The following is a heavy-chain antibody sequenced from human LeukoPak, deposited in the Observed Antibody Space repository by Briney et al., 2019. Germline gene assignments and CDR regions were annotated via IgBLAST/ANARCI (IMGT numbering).Heavy chain of an antibody. V-gene: IGHV4-39*07. CDR2: IYYSGST. CDR3: ARDPLNQAAFDI. CDR1: GGSISSSSYY. D-gene: IGHD1-14*01. Sequence: PSETLSLTCTVSGGSISSSSYYWGLIRQPPGKGLEWIGRIYYSGSTYYNPSLKSRVTISVDTFKNQFSLKLSSVTAADTAVYYCARDPLNQAAFDIWGQGTMVTVSS. J-gene: IGHJ3*02.